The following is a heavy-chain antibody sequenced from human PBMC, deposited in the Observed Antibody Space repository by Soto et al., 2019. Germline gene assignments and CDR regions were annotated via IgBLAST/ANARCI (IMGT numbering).Heavy chain of an antibody. Sequence: GGSLRLSCAASGFTFSSYAFHWVRQAPGKGLEWLAVISLDGTYEYYADSVKGRFTISRGSSRNTLYLQMSNLRAEDTALYYCARDEDASSSAYNYYGMDVWGRGTTVTVSS. J-gene: IGHJ6*02. CDR3: ARDEDASSSAYNYYGMDV. CDR2: ISLDGTYE. V-gene: IGHV3-30*04. D-gene: IGHD6-6*01. CDR1: GFTFSSYA.